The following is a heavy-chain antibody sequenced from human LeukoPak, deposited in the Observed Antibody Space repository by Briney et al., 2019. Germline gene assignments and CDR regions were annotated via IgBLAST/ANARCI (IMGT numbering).Heavy chain of an antibody. CDR3: AKCILTGYYKGYMDV. Sequence: PGGSLRLSCAASGFTFSSYGMHWVRQAPGKGLEWVAVISYDGSNINYAESVKGRFTISRDNSKNTLYLQMNSLRAEDTAVYYCAKCILTGYYKGYMDVWGKGTTVTISS. CDR2: ISYDGSNI. J-gene: IGHJ6*03. CDR1: GFTFSSYG. D-gene: IGHD3-9*01. V-gene: IGHV3-30*18.